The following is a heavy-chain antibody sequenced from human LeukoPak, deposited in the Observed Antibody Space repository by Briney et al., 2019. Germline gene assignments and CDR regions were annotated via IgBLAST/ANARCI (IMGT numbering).Heavy chain of an antibody. CDR3: AKNQYSSGWYSGDFDY. CDR2: ISGSGGST. CDR1: GFTFSCYA. V-gene: IGHV3-23*01. J-gene: IGHJ4*02. D-gene: IGHD6-19*01. Sequence: GGSLRLSCAASGFTFSCYAMSWVRQAPGKGLEWVSAISGSGGSTYYADSVKGRFTISRDNSKNTLYLQMNSLRAEDTAVYYCAKNQYSSGWYSGDFDYWGQGTLVTVSS.